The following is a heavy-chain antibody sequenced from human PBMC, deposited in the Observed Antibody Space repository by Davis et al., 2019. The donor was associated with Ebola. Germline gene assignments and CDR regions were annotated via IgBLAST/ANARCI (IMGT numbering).Heavy chain of an antibody. J-gene: IGHJ1*01. Sequence: GGSLRLSCAASGFSFTSHSMIWVRQAPGKGLEWVASVSTNSLYIYYADSVKGRFTISRDNAKRSLYLQMNSLRADDTAVYYCARSLGDVVLVPAALVPDFWGQGNLVTVSS. CDR3: ARSLGDVVLVPAALVPDF. CDR1: GFSFTSHS. CDR2: VSTNSLYI. V-gene: IGHV3-21*01. D-gene: IGHD2-2*01.